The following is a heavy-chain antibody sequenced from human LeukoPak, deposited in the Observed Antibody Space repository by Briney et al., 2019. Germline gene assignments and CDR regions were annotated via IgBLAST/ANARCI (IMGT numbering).Heavy chain of an antibody. D-gene: IGHD6-19*01. V-gene: IGHV4-59*01. CDR2: IYYSGST. CDR1: GGSISSYY. CDR3: AGIAVAGPQFDY. Sequence: SETLSLTCTVSGGSISSYYRSWIRQPPGKGLEWIGYIYYSGSTNYNPSLKSRVTISVDTSKNQFSLKLSSVTAADTAVYYCAGIAVAGPQFDYWGQGTLVTVSS. J-gene: IGHJ4*02.